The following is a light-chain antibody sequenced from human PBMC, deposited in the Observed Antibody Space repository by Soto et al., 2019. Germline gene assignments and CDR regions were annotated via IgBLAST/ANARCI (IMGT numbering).Light chain of an antibody. CDR3: QQYYVTPRT. V-gene: IGKV4-1*01. Sequence: DVVMTQSPDSLAVSLGERATINCKSSQSLLYRSTNKNYLAWYQQKPGQPPKLLIYWASTRNSGVPDRFSGSGSGTDFTLTISRLQAEDVAVYCCQQYYVTPRTFGQGTKVEI. CDR1: QSLLYRSTNKNY. J-gene: IGKJ1*01. CDR2: WAS.